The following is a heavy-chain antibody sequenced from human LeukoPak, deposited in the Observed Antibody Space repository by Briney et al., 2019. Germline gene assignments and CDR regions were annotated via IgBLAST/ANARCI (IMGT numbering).Heavy chain of an antibody. CDR1: GGSISSYY. J-gene: IGHJ4*02. Sequence: PSETLSLTCTVSGGSISSYYWSWIRQPPGKGLEWIGYIYYSGSTNYNPSLKSRVTISVDTSKNQFSLNLSSVTAADTAVYYCARNGGYSSGWMLWGQGTLVTVSS. CDR2: IYYSGST. V-gene: IGHV4-59*08. D-gene: IGHD6-19*01. CDR3: ARNGGYSSGWML.